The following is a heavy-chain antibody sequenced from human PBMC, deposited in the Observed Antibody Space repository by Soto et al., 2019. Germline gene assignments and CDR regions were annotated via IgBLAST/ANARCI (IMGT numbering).Heavy chain of an antibody. V-gene: IGHV4-30-4*01. Sequence: PSETLSLICTVSGGSISSGVYYWSWIRQPPGRGLEWIGYIYYSGSTYYNPSLKSRITISVDTSKNQFSLKVSSVTAADTAVYYCARRGYSYGTGNFFEYWGQGTLVTVSS. J-gene: IGHJ4*02. D-gene: IGHD5-18*01. CDR2: IYYSGST. CDR3: ARRGYSYGTGNFFEY. CDR1: GGSISSGVYY.